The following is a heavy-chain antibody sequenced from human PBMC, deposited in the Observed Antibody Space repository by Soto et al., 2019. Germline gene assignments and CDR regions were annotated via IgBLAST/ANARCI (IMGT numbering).Heavy chain of an antibody. V-gene: IGHV1-18*01. CDR1: GDTFTSNA. CDR2: ISAYNGNT. Sequence: ASVKASCKASGDTFTSNAIRWVRQATGQGLEWMGWISAYNGNTNYAQKLQGRVTMTTDTSTSTAYMELRSLRSDDTAVYYCARVLLWFGELFRMDYWGQGTLVTVSS. D-gene: IGHD3-10*01. CDR3: ARVLLWFGELFRMDY. J-gene: IGHJ4*02.